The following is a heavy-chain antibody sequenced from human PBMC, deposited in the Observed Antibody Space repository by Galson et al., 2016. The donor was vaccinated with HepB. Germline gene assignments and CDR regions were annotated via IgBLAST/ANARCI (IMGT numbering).Heavy chain of an antibody. CDR2: TYYRSKWYN. Sequence: AISGDSVSSNSAAWTWIRQSPLRGLEWLGRTYYRSKWYNDYAVSVKSRISIHPDTSKNQFSLQLNSVTPEDTAVYYCARVRCSTFRCQNWFDPWGQGTLVTCSS. J-gene: IGHJ5*02. V-gene: IGHV6-1*01. D-gene: IGHD2/OR15-2a*01. CDR1: GDSVSSNSAA. CDR3: ARVRCSTFRCQNWFDP.